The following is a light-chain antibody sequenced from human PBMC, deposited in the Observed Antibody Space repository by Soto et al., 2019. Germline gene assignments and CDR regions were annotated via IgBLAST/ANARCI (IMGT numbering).Light chain of an antibody. Sequence: QSVLTQPPSASGSPGQSVTISCTGTSSDVGGYNYVSWYQQHPGKAPKLVISEVSKRPSGVPERFSGSKSGNTASLTVSGLQAEDEADYYCSSYAGSNNVVFGGGTKLTVL. V-gene: IGLV2-8*01. CDR1: SSDVGGYNY. CDR2: EVS. CDR3: SSYAGSNNVV. J-gene: IGLJ2*01.